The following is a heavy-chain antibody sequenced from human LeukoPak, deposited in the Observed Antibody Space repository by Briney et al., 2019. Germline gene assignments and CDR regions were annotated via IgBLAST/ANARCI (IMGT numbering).Heavy chain of an antibody. Sequence: ASMKASCKASGYSFTGYYMHWVRQAPGQRLEWMGCINPNSGCTDYAQKPQGRVTMTRDTSISTAYMQLSRLTPDDTAVYYCAGLSGYDPYYFDYWGQGTLVAVSS. CDR2: INPNSGCT. CDR1: GYSFTGYY. V-gene: IGHV1-2*02. CDR3: AGLSGYDPYYFDY. D-gene: IGHD5-12*01. J-gene: IGHJ4*02.